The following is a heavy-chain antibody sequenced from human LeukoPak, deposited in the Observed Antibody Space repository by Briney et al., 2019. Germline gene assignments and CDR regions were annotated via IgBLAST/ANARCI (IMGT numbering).Heavy chain of an antibody. CDR2: ISYDGSNK. J-gene: IGHJ4*02. D-gene: IGHD6-6*01. V-gene: IGHV3-30-3*01. Sequence: PGGSLRLSCAASGFTFSSYAMHWVRQAPGKGLEWVAVISYDGSNKYYADSVKGRFTISRDNSKNTLYLQMNSLRAEDTAVYYCARDSSIAARPPGYFDYWGQGTLVTVSS. CDR1: GFTFSSYA. CDR3: ARDSSIAARPPGYFDY.